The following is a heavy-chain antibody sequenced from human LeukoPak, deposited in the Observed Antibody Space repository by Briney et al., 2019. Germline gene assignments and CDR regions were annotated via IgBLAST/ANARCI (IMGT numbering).Heavy chain of an antibody. CDR1: GGSISSYY. Sequence: SETLSLTCTVSGGSISSYYWSWIRQPPGKGLEWIGYIYYSGSTNYNPSLKSRVTISVDTSKNQFSLKLSSVTAADTAVYYCARGVLRKFNWFDPWGQGTLVTVSS. CDR2: IYYSGST. J-gene: IGHJ5*02. V-gene: IGHV4-59*01. D-gene: IGHD4-17*01. CDR3: ARGVLRKFNWFDP.